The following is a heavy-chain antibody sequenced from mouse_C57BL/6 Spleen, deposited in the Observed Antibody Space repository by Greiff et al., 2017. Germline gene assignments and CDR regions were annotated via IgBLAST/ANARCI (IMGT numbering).Heavy chain of an antibody. J-gene: IGHJ2*01. CDR2: IWRGGST. Sequence: VQLQQSGPGLVQPSQSLSITCTVSGFSLTSYGVHWVRQSPGKGLEWLGVIWRGGSTDYNAAFMSRLSITKDNSKSQVFFKMNSLQADDTAIYYCAKMDYSNPYYFDYWGQGTTLTVSS. D-gene: IGHD2-5*01. CDR3: AKMDYSNPYYFDY. CDR1: GFSLTSYG. V-gene: IGHV2-5*01.